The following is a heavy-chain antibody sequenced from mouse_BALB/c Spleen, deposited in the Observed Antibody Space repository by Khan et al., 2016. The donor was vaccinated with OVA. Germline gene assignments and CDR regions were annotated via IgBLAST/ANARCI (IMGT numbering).Heavy chain of an antibody. V-gene: IGHV3-2*02. CDR1: GYSITSGYA. Sequence: EVKLQESGPGLVKPSQSLSLTCTVTGYSITSGYAWNWIRQFPENKLEWMGYISYSGVTSYTPSLKSRISITRDPSKNQFFLQLNSVTTEDTATYYCARGNYYGYYFDYWGQGTTLTVSS. J-gene: IGHJ2*01. CDR2: ISYSGVT. CDR3: ARGNYYGYYFDY. D-gene: IGHD1-1*01.